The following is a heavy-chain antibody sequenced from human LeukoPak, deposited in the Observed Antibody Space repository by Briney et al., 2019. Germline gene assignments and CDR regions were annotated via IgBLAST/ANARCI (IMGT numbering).Heavy chain of an antibody. D-gene: IGHD7-27*01. V-gene: IGHV3-33*01. CDR2: IWYDGSNK. CDR1: GFTFSSYG. CDR3: ARENWGFDY. Sequence: PGGPLRLSWAAFGFTFSSYGMHWVRQAPGKGLEWVAVIWYDGSNKYYADSVQARFTISRDNSKNTLYLQMTSLRAEDTAVYYCARENWGFDYWGQGTLVTVSS. J-gene: IGHJ4*02.